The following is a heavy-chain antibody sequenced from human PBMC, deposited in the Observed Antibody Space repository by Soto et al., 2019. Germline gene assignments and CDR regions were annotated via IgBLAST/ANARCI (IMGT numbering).Heavy chain of an antibody. Sequence: ESGGGLVQPGGSLRLSCAASGFTFSSYAMSWVRQAPGKGLEWVSAISGSGGSTYYADSVKGRFTISRDNSKNTLYLQMNSLRAEDTAVYYCAKRTGCTNGVCYYFDYWGQGTLVTVSS. D-gene: IGHD2-8*01. V-gene: IGHV3-23*01. J-gene: IGHJ4*02. CDR2: ISGSGGST. CDR3: AKRTGCTNGVCYYFDY. CDR1: GFTFSSYA.